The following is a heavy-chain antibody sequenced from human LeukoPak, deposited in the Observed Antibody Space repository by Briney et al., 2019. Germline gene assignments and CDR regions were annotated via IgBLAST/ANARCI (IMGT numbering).Heavy chain of an antibody. CDR2: ISSASSHS. CDR3: ARGGPTDDWFDP. V-gene: IGHV3-21*06. CDR1: GFSFSDYS. Sequence: GGSLRLSCAGSGFSFSDYSMGWVRLFPGKGLEWVSYISSASSHSYYGDSVRGRFTISRDNAKNSMWLQMNSLRVEDTALYYCARGGPTDDWFDPWGQGTLVTVSS. J-gene: IGHJ5*02. D-gene: IGHD3-10*01.